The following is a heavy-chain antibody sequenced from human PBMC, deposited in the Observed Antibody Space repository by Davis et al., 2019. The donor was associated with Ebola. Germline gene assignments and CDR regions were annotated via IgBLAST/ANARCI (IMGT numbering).Heavy chain of an antibody. CDR3: ARGAATILYYYYGMDV. CDR1: GGSFSGYY. J-gene: IGHJ6*02. CDR2: INHSGST. D-gene: IGHD3-9*01. Sequence: GSLRLSCAVYGGSFSGYYWSWIRQPPGKGLEWIGEINHSGSTNYNPSLKSRVTISVDTSKNQFSLKLSSVTAADTAAYYCARGAATILYYYYGMDVWGQGTTVTVSS. V-gene: IGHV4-34*01.